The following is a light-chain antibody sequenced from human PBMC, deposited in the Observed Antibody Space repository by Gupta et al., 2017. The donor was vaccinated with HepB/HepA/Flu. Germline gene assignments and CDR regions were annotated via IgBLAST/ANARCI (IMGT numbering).Light chain of an antibody. Sequence: DIVMTQSPDSLALSLGGRATINCKSSQSLLYSPNKKNFLAWYQQKPGQPPKLLIHWASTRESGVPDRFSGSGSVTDFTLTISSLQAEDVAVYFCQQYHVSPWTFGQGTKVEIK. V-gene: IGKV4-1*01. CDR3: QQYHVSPWT. CDR1: QSLLYSPNKKNF. CDR2: WAS. J-gene: IGKJ1*01.